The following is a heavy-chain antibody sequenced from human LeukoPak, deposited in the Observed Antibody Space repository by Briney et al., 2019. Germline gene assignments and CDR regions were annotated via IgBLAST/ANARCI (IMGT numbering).Heavy chain of an antibody. V-gene: IGHV3-9*01. CDR1: GFTFDEYA. J-gene: IGHJ6*02. D-gene: IGHD3-22*01. CDR2: ISWNTFSI. CDR3: ARDGGYYDSSGPIPYYYYYGMDV. Sequence: GRSLRLSCAASGFTFDEYAMHWVRLAPGKGLEWVSSISWNTFSIGYADSVKGRFTISRDNSKHTLYLQMNSLRAEDTAVYYCARDGGYYDSSGPIPYYYYYGMDVWGQGTTVTVSS.